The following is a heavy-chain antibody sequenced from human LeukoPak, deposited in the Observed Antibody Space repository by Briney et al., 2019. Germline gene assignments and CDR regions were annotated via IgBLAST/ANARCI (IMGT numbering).Heavy chain of an antibody. Sequence: GGSLRLSCKGSGYAFSGDWMHWVRQAPGKGLVWVSRINNDGSSTGYADSVTGRFTISRDNAKNTLFLQMSSLRAEDTAAYYCASFNPISLSDYWGQGTLVTVSS. D-gene: IGHD1-14*01. CDR2: INNDGSST. J-gene: IGHJ4*02. CDR1: GYAFSGDW. CDR3: ASFNPISLSDY. V-gene: IGHV3-74*01.